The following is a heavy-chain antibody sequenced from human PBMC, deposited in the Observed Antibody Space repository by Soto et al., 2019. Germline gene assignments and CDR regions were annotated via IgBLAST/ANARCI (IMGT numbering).Heavy chain of an antibody. CDR3: ARHVPAAGYYYGMDV. CDR2: IIPIFGTA. J-gene: IGHJ6*02. CDR1: GGTFSSYA. D-gene: IGHD2-2*01. V-gene: IGHV1-69*13. Sequence: GASVKVSCKAAGGTFSSYAISWVRQAPGQGLEWMGGIIPIFGTANYAQKFQGRVTITADASTSTAYMELSSLRSEDTAVYYCARHVPAAGYYYGMDVWGQGTTVTVSS.